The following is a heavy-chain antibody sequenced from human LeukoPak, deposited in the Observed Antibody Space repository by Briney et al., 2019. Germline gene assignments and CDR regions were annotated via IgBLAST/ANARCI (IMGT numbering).Heavy chain of an antibody. V-gene: IGHV4-59*01. CDR3: ARASNYDSSGYYPLADY. CDR1: GGSISGYY. Sequence: SETLSLTCTVSGGSISGYYWSWIRQPAGKGLEWIGYIYYSGSTNYNPSLKSRVTISVDTSKNQFSLKLSSVTAADTAVYYCARASNYDSSGYYPLADYWGQGTLVTVSS. J-gene: IGHJ4*02. D-gene: IGHD3-22*01. CDR2: IYYSGST.